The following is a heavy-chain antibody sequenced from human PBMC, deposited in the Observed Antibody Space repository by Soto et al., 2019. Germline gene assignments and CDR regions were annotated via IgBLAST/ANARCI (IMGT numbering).Heavy chain of an antibody. CDR2: IIPIFGTA. J-gene: IGHJ5*02. CDR3: ARGGRQYSSSWYWFDP. D-gene: IGHD6-13*01. Sequence: QVQLVQSGAEVKKPGSSVKVSCKASGGTFSSYAISWVRQAPGQGLEWMGGIIPIFGTANYAQKFQGRVTITADEATSTAYMELSSLRSEDTAVYYCARGGRQYSSSWYWFDPWGQGTLVTVSS. CDR1: GGTFSSYA. V-gene: IGHV1-69*01.